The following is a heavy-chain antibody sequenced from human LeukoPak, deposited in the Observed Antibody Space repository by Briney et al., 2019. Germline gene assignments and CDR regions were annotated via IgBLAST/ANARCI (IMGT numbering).Heavy chain of an antibody. D-gene: IGHD2-2*02. Sequence: SETLSLTCTVSGDSISSYCWSWIRQPPGKGLEWIGYIYYSGSTNYNPSLKSRVTMSVDTSKNQFSLKLSSVTAADTAVYYCARSQGYCSSTSCYRKWFDPWGQGTLVTVSS. J-gene: IGHJ5*02. CDR1: GDSISSYC. V-gene: IGHV4-59*12. CDR2: IYYSGST. CDR3: ARSQGYCSSTSCYRKWFDP.